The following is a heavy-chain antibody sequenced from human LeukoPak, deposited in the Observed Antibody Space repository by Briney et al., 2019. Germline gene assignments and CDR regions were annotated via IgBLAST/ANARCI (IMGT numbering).Heavy chain of an antibody. V-gene: IGHV3-64D*06. CDR2: ISSNGGST. D-gene: IGHD3-9*01. CDR1: GITLSSYN. CDR3: VKATGTRNDWYNYFDY. J-gene: IGHJ4*02. Sequence: GGSLRLSCSASGITLSSYNMHWVRQAPGKGLEYVSTISSNGGSTRYADSVKDRFTISRDNSRNTLYLQMSSLRAEDTAVYYCVKATGTRNDWYNYFDYWGQGTLVTVSS.